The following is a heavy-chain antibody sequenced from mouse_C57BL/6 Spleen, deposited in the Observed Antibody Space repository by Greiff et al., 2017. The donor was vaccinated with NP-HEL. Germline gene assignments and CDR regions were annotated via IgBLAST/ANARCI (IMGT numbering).Heavy chain of an antibody. D-gene: IGHD1-1*01. V-gene: IGHV3-6*01. CDR3: ARDPNYYGSSYVDWYFDV. Sequence: EVKLQESGPGLVKPSQSLSLTCSVTGYSITSGYYWNWIRQFPGNKLEWMGYISYDGSNNYNPSLKNRISITRDTSKNQFFLKLNSVTTEDTATYYCARDPNYYGSSYVDWYFDVWGTGTTVTVSS. CDR2: ISYDGSN. J-gene: IGHJ1*03. CDR1: GYSITSGYY.